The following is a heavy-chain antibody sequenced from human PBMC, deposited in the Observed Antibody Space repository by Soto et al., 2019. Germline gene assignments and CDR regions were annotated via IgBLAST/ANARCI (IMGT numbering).Heavy chain of an antibody. D-gene: IGHD4-17*01. Sequence: TRSLTCTVSTGAIITRTHYLSWIPQNPPSAVGSIWYIYYSGSTYYNPSLKSRVTISVDTSKNQFSLKLSSVTAADTAVYYCARVVNSHYGDYVQHVQIRKFDPWGQGTLVTVSS. CDR2: IYYSGST. CDR1: TGAIITRTHY. CDR3: ARVVNSHYGDYVQHVQIRKFDP. V-gene: IGHV4-31*03. J-gene: IGHJ5*02.